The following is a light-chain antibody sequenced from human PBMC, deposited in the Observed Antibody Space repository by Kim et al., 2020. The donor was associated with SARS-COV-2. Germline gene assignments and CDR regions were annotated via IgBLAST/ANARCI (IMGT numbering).Light chain of an antibody. V-gene: IGKV1-5*03. J-gene: IGKJ1*01. Sequence: DIQMTQSPSTLSASVGDRVTITFRASQSISSWLAWYQQKPGKAPKLLVYKASSLESGVPSRFSGSGSGTKFTLTVSSLQPDDFAIYYCQQYNSYPWTFGHGTKVDIK. CDR3: QQYNSYPWT. CDR2: KAS. CDR1: QSISSW.